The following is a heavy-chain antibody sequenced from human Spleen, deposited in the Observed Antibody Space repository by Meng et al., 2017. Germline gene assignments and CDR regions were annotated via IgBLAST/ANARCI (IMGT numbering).Heavy chain of an antibody. Sequence: GGSLRLSCAASGSSFSSFDMKWVRQAPGKGLEWLAVISNDGSNKYYADSVKGRFTISRDNSENTVYLQMNSLRPEDTALYHCAREFRSSGRAGTFDIWGRGTMVTVSS. J-gene: IGHJ3*02. D-gene: IGHD3-22*01. CDR2: ISNDGSNK. V-gene: IGHV3-30*03. CDR1: GSSFSSFD. CDR3: AREFRSSGRAGTFDI.